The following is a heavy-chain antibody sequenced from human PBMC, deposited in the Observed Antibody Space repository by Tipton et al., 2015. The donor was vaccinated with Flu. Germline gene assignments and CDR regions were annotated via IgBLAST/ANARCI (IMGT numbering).Heavy chain of an antibody. CDR2: IYAGDSDT. J-gene: IGHJ4*02. CDR3: ARLREGVVGTTRGYFDY. CDR1: GYNFTNHW. V-gene: IGHV5-51*01. Sequence: QLVQSGAEVTKPGESLKMSCKGSGYNFTNHWIGWVRQLPGKGLECMGIIYAGDSDTRYSPSFQGQATISVDKSITTAYLQWTSLKASDTAIYYCARLREGVVGTTRGYFDYWGQGTLVTVSS. D-gene: IGHD1-26*01.